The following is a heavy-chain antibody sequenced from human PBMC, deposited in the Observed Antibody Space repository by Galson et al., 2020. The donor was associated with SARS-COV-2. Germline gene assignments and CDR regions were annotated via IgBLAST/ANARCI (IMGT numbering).Heavy chain of an antibody. V-gene: IGHV4-34*01. CDR1: GGSFSGYF. D-gene: IGHD2-8*02. CDR3: ARGLDGTGRFNGWDY. Sequence: SETLSLTCAVYGGSFSGYFWSWIRQPPGKGLEWIGEVNHRGSTNYNPSLKSRVTISVDTSKNPFSLKLSSVTAADTAVYYCARGLDGTGRFNGWDYWGQGTLVTVSS. J-gene: IGHJ4*02. CDR2: VNHRGST.